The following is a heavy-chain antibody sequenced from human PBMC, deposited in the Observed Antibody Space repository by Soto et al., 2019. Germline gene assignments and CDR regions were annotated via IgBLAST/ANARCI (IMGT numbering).Heavy chain of an antibody. CDR3: ARDLAYYDSSIRFDP. J-gene: IGHJ5*02. Sequence: GASVKVSCKASGGTFSSYAISWVRQAPGQGLEWMGGIIPIFGTANYAQKFQGRVTITADKSTSTAYMELSSLRSEDTAVYYCARDLAYYDSSIRFDPWGQGTLVTVSS. CDR2: IIPIFGTA. D-gene: IGHD3-22*01. V-gene: IGHV1-69*06. CDR1: GGTFSSYA.